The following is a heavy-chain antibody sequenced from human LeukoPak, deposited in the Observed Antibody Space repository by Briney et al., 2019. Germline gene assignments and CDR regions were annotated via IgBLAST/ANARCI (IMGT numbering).Heavy chain of an antibody. Sequence: GGSLRLSCAASGFTFSRYAMTWVRQAPGKGLEWVSVISGSGGTTDYADSVKGRFTISRDSSKNTLYLQMKSLRAEDTAVYYCAKAVERTLLEYWGQGTLVTVSS. CDR2: ISGSGGTT. D-gene: IGHD1-1*01. V-gene: IGHV3-23*01. CDR1: GFTFSRYA. J-gene: IGHJ4*02. CDR3: AKAVERTLLEY.